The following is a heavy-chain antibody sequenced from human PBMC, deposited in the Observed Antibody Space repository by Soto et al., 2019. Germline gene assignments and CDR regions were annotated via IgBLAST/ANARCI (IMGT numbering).Heavy chain of an antibody. CDR3: ARGRRNSSSDHHSYYYYMDV. Sequence: QVQLQESGAGLVKPSETLSLTCTVSGGSISSYYWSWIRQPPGKGLEWIGYIYYSGSTNYNPSLKSRVTISVDTSKNQFSLKLSSVTAADTDVYYCARGRRNSSSDHHSYYYYMDVWGKGTTVTVSS. J-gene: IGHJ6*03. V-gene: IGHV4-59*01. CDR1: GGSISSYY. D-gene: IGHD6-6*01. CDR2: IYYSGST.